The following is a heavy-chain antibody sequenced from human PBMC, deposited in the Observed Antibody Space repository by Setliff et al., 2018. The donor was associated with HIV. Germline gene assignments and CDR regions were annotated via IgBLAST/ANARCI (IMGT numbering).Heavy chain of an antibody. CDR3: ARERGGGYNYGRGMDV. J-gene: IGHJ6*02. D-gene: IGHD5-18*01. Sequence: SETLSLTCTVSGGSISSNSYYWGCIRQPPGMGLEWIGSIYYSGSIYYNPSLKSRVTISVDTSKNQFSLKLSSVTAADTAVYYCARERGGGYNYGRGMDVWGQGTTVTVSS. CDR1: GGSISSNSYY. V-gene: IGHV4-39*07. CDR2: IYYSGSI.